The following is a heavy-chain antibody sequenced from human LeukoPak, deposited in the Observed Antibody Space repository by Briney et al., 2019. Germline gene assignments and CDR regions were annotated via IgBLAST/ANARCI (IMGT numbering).Heavy chain of an antibody. CDR1: GGTFNSYA. Sequence: GASVKVSFKASGGTFNSYAISWGRQAPGQGLEGMGGIIPIFGRANYAPKVQGRVTTTADDSTSTAYMELSSLSAEDTAVSYCASRSGYYRNFDYWGQGTLVTVSS. CDR3: ASRSGYYRNFDY. CDR2: IIPIFGRA. J-gene: IGHJ4*02. D-gene: IGHD3-22*01. V-gene: IGHV1-69*01.